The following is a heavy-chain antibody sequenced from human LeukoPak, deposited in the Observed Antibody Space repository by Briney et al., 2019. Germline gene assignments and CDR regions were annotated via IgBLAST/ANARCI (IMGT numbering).Heavy chain of an antibody. J-gene: IGHJ4*02. CDR2: INPNSGGT. CDR1: GYTFTGYY. V-gene: IGHV1-2*03. Sequence: LEASVKVSCKASGYTFTGYYMHWVRQAPGQGLEWMGWINPNSGGTNYAQKFQGRVTMTRDTSISTAYMELRSLRSDDTAVYYCARDRGIAKLDYWGQGTLVTVSS. D-gene: IGHD6-13*01. CDR3: ARDRGIAKLDY.